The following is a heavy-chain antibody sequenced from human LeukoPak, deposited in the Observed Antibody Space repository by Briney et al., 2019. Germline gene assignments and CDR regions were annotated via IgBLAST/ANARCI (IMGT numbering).Heavy chain of an antibody. J-gene: IGHJ4*02. CDR1: GDSISSRSYY. CDR3: ARVKPSPTYSSSWYNYFEY. CDR2: IYYSGST. V-gene: IGHV4-39*07. Sequence: SETLSLTCTVSGDSISSRSYYWGWIRQPPGKGLEWIGSIYYSGSTYYNPSLKSRVTISVDTSKNQFSLKLSSVTAADTAVYYCARVKPSPTYSSSWYNYFEYWGQGTLVTVSS. D-gene: IGHD6-13*01.